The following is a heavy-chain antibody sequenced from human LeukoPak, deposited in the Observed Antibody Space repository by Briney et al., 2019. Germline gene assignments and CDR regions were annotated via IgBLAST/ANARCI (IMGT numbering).Heavy chain of an antibody. CDR2: IYYSGST. Sequence: SETLSLTCTVSGGSISSYYWSWIRQPPGKGLEWIGYIYYSGSTNYNPSLKSRVTISVDTSKNQFYLKLSSVTAADTAVYYCAREATMVRGTSWFDPWGQGTLVTVPS. CDR1: GGSISSYY. J-gene: IGHJ5*02. V-gene: IGHV4-59*01. D-gene: IGHD3-10*01. CDR3: AREATMVRGTSWFDP.